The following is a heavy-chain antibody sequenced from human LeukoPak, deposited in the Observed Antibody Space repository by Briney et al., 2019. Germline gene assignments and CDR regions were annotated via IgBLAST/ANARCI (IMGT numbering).Heavy chain of an antibody. V-gene: IGHV3-7*01. CDR3: ASQSFARFDP. CDR1: GFTFSSYW. D-gene: IGHD3-16*01. Sequence: GGSLRLSCAASGFTFSSYWMSWVRQAPGKGLEWVANIKQDGSEKYYVDSVKGRFTISRDNSRNSLFLQMSSLRVEDTAVYYCASQSFARFDPWGQGTLVTVSS. J-gene: IGHJ5*02. CDR2: IKQDGSEK.